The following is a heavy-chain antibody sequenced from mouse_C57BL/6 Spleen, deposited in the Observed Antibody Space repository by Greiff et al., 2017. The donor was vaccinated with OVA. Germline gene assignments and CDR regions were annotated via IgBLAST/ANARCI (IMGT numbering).Heavy chain of an antibody. J-gene: IGHJ4*01. CDR1: GFSLTSYG. V-gene: IGHV2-2*01. CDR2: IWSGGST. CDR3: ARKGDGYIRAMDY. Sequence: QVLLQQSGPGLVQPSQSLSITCTVSGFSLTSYGVHWVRQSPGKGLEWLGVIWSGGSTDSTAAFISRLSISKDNSKSQVFFKMNSLQADDTAIYYCARKGDGYIRAMDYWGQGTSVTVSS. D-gene: IGHD2-3*01.